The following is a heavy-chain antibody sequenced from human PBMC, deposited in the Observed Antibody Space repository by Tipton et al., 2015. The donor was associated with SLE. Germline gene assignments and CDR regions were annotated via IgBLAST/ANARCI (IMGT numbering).Heavy chain of an antibody. J-gene: IGHJ4*02. V-gene: IGHV3-7*03. CDR1: GFTFSSYG. Sequence: SLRLSCAASGFTFSSYGMHWVRQAPGKGLEWVANIKQDGSEKYYVDSVKGRFTISRDNAKNSLYLQMNSLRAEDTAVYYCARDRVRGSDYWGQGTLVTVSS. D-gene: IGHD3-16*01. CDR2: IKQDGSEK. CDR3: ARDRVRGSDY.